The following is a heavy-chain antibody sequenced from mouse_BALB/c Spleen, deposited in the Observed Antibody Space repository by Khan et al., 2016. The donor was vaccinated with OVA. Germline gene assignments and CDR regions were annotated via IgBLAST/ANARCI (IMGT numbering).Heavy chain of an antibody. CDR2: IWSDGST. Sequence: VKLLESGPGLVAPSQSLSITCTISGFSLTNYGVHWVRQPPGKGLEWLVVIWSDGSTTYNSAPKSRLTISEDNSKSQVFLKMNSLQTDDTAVYFCARQPYYHYNIMDYWGQGTSVTVSS. J-gene: IGHJ4*01. V-gene: IGHV2-6-1*01. D-gene: IGHD2-10*01. CDR3: ARQPYYHYNIMDY. CDR1: GFSLTNYG.